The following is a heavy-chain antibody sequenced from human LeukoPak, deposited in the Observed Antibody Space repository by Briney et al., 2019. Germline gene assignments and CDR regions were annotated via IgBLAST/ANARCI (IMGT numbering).Heavy chain of an antibody. CDR3: AKDTPLTTYTSGWSSNSFDY. CDR2: ITGGSGAK. CDR1: GFTFSSYA. Sequence: GGSLRLSCAASGFTFSSYAMSWVRQAPGKGLEWVSTITGGSGAKYYADSVKGRFTISRDNSKDTLYLQMHSLRAEDTAVYFCAKDTPLTTYTSGWSSNSFDYWGQGTLVAVSS. D-gene: IGHD6-19*01. V-gene: IGHV3-23*01. J-gene: IGHJ4*02.